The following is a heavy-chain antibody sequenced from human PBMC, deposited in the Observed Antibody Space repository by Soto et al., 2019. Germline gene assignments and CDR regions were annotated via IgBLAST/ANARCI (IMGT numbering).Heavy chain of an antibody. J-gene: IGHJ4*02. CDR3: ARKFVAAAGTEFDY. V-gene: IGHV3-30-3*01. D-gene: IGHD6-13*01. CDR2: ISYDGSNK. Sequence: GGSLRLSCAASGFTFSSYAMHWVRQAPGKGLEWVAVISYDGSNKYYADSVKGRFTISRDNSKNTLYLQMNSLRAEDTAVYYCARKFVAAAGTEFDYWGQGTQVTVSS. CDR1: GFTFSSYA.